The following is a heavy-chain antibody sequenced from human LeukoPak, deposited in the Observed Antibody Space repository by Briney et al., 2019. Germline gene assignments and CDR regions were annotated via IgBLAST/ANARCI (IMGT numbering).Heavy chain of an antibody. D-gene: IGHD3-10*01. Sequence: ASVKVSCKASGYTFTSYDINWVRQATGQGLEWMGWMNPNSGNTGYAQKFQGRVTMTRNTSISTAYMELSSLRSEDTAVYYCARGSEWGMVRGETYAYWGQGTLVTVSS. J-gene: IGHJ4*02. CDR2: MNPNSGNT. CDR3: ARGSEWGMVRGETYAY. V-gene: IGHV1-8*01. CDR1: GYTFTSYD.